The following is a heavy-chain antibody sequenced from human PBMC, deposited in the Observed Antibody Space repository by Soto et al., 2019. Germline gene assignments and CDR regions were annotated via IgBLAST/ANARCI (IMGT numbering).Heavy chain of an antibody. CDR2: MNPNSGNT. CDR3: ARVAVGWLRRDYYMDV. D-gene: IGHD5-12*01. Sequence: ASVKVSCKASGYTFTSYDINWVRQATGQGLEWMGWMNPNSGNTGYAQKFRGRVTMTRNTSISTAYMELSSLRSEDTAVYYCARVAVGWLRRDYYMDVWGKGTTVTVSS. CDR1: GYTFTSYD. V-gene: IGHV1-8*01. J-gene: IGHJ6*03.